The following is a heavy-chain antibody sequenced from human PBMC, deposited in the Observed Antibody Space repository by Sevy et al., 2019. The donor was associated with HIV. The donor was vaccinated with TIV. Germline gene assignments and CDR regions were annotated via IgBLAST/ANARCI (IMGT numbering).Heavy chain of an antibody. CDR1: GFTFDNYA. V-gene: IGHV3-43D*03. CDR2: INWAGDNT. Sequence: GGSLRLSCAASGFTFDNYAMGWVRQAPGKGLEWVSLINWAGDNTYYGDSVKGRFTISRDNRKNSLYLQMNSLRTEDTALYHCAKDKQDCSGGTCYRVSSEGFDIWGQGTKVTVSS. J-gene: IGHJ3*02. D-gene: IGHD2-15*01. CDR3: AKDKQDCSGGTCYRVSSEGFDI.